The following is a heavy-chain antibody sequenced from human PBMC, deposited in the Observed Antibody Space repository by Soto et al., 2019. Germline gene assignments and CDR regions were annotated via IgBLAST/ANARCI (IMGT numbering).Heavy chain of an antibody. CDR2: VEYGGST. CDR1: GGSIISSNFY. Sequence: PSETLSLTCTVSGGSIISSNFYWGWIRQPPGKGLEWIGSVEYGGSTYDNPSLKSRVTFSADTSKNQFSLKLTSVTAADTAVYYCARHVRGAATMNWLEPCRHGPLVIVSS. V-gene: IGHV4-39*01. D-gene: IGHD3-10*02. J-gene: IGHJ5*02. CDR3: ARHVRGAATMNWLEP.